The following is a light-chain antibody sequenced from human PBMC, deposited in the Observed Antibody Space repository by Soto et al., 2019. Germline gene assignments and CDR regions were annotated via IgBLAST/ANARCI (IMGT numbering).Light chain of an antibody. CDR1: QNISISNY. CDR3: QHYGASPYT. V-gene: IGKV3-20*01. CDR2: AAS. Sequence: EIVLTQSPGTLSLSPGETAALSCRASQNISISNYLAWYQQIAGQAPRLLISAASTRATGIPDRFSGSGSGTDFTLTITRLEPEDFAVYYCQHYGASPYTFGQGTKLESK. J-gene: IGKJ2*01.